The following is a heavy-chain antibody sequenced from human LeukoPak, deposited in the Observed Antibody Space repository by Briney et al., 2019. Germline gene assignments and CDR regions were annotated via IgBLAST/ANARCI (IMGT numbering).Heavy chain of an antibody. CDR1: GFTFSSYA. D-gene: IGHD3-10*01. J-gene: IGHJ4*02. CDR3: AKDALRTAYYYGSGSHPYYFDY. CDR2: ISGSGGST. Sequence: GGFLRLSYASSGFTFSSYAMSWVRQAQGKGLEWVSAISGSGGSTYYADSVKGRFTISRDNSKNTLYLQMNSLRAEDTAVYYCAKDALRTAYYYGSGSHPYYFDYWGQGTLVTVSS. V-gene: IGHV3-23*01.